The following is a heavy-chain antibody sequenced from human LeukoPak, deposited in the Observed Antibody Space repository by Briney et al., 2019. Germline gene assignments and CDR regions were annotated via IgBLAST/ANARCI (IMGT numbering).Heavy chain of an antibody. CDR1: GFTFSSYA. V-gene: IGHV3-23*01. J-gene: IGHJ6*02. CDR3: AGALFAGAFYGMDV. D-gene: IGHD1-26*01. CDR2: ISGSGGST. Sequence: PGGSLRLSCAASGFTFSSYAMSWVRQAPGKGLEWVSAISGSGGSTYYADSVKGRFTISRDNSKNTLYLQMNSLRAEDTAVYYCAGALFAGAFYGMDVWGQGTTVTVSS.